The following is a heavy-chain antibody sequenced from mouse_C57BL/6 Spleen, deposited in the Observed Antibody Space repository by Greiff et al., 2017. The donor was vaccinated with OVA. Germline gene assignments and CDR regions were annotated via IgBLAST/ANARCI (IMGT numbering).Heavy chain of an antibody. V-gene: IGHV1-4*01. CDR1: GYTFTSYT. Sequence: VQLQQSGAELARPGASVKMSCKASGYTFTSYTMNWVKQRPGQGLEWIGYINPSSGYTKYNQKFKDKATLTADKSSSTAYMQLSSLTSEDSAVYYCARKDPLEGYFDVWGTGTTVTVSS. CDR3: ARKDPLEGYFDV. CDR2: INPSSGYT. J-gene: IGHJ1*03.